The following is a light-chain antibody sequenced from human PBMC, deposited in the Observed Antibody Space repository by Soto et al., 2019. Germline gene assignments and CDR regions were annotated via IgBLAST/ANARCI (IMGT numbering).Light chain of an antibody. CDR3: QQYNNWPLT. CDR1: QTISSN. Sequence: DILMTQSPATLSVSPGEGATLSCRASQTISSNLAWYQQKPGQVSRLLMYGASTRATGIPARFSGSGSGTEFNLTISSLESEDFAVYYCQQYNNWPLTFGQGTKVEIK. V-gene: IGKV3-15*01. J-gene: IGKJ1*01. CDR2: GAS.